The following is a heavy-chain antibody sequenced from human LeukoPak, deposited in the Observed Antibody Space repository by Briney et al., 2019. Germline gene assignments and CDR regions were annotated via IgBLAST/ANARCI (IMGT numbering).Heavy chain of an antibody. V-gene: IGHV4-34*01. CDR3: ARWRRGYSYGPPVLAEYYYMDV. D-gene: IGHD5-18*01. CDR2: INHSGGT. CDR1: GGSFSGFY. Sequence: PSETLSLTCAVYGGSFSGFYWSWIRQPPGKGLEWIGDINHSGGTNYIPSLKSRVTISVDTSKNQFSLKLSSVTAADTAVYYCARWRRGYSYGPPVLAEYYYMDVWGKGTTVTISS. J-gene: IGHJ6*03.